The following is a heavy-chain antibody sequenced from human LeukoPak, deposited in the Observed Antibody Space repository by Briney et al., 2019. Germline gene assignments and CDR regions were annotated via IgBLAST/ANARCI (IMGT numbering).Heavy chain of an antibody. CDR3: ARGHYGLGP. V-gene: IGHV4-59*01. D-gene: IGHD3-10*01. J-gene: IGHJ5*02. CDR2: IYYSGDI. CDR1: GASISSYY. Sequence: SETLSLTCTVSGASISSYYWSWIRQSPGKGLEWIAYIYYSGDINYNPSLKSRVTISLDTSKNQVSLELTSVTAADTAVYYCARGHYGLGPWGQGTLVTVSS.